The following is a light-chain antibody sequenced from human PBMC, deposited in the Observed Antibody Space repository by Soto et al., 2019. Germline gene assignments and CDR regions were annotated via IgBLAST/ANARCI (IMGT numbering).Light chain of an antibody. CDR1: SSDIGLYNY. J-gene: IGLJ1*01. CDR2: EVN. Sequence: QSVLSQPASMSGSPGQSITIPCSGASSDIGLYNYVSWYQHHPGKAPKLLISEVNIRPSGLSDRFSGSKAGNTASLTISGLQPEAEAYYYCSSLSTTSTPIVFGTGTKLTVL. V-gene: IGLV2-14*01. CDR3: SSLSTTSTPIV.